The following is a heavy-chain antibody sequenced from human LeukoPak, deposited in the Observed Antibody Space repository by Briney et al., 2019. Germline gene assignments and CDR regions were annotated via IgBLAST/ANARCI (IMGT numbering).Heavy chain of an antibody. Sequence: PSETLSLTCTVSGGSISSYYWSWIRQPPGKGLEWIGYICTSGSTNYNPSLKSRVTISVDTSKNQFSLKLSSVTAADTAVYYCARRVGATLNWFDPWGQGTLVTVSS. D-gene: IGHD1-26*01. CDR1: GGSISSYY. CDR2: ICTSGST. CDR3: ARRVGATLNWFDP. V-gene: IGHV4-4*09. J-gene: IGHJ5*02.